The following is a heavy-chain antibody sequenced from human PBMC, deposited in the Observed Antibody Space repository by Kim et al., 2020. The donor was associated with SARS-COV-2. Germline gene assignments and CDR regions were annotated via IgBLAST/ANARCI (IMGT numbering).Heavy chain of an antibody. J-gene: IGHJ4*02. V-gene: IGHV6-1*01. D-gene: IGHD3-16*01. Sequence: SQTLSLTCAISGDTVSSNSAAWSWIRQSPSRGLEWLGRTYYRSKWFDEYTVSLKSRITINPDTSKNQFSLQLNSVTPEDTAVYYCARHVRGNLGFDYWGQGILVTVSS. CDR3: ARHVRGNLGFDY. CDR1: GDTVSSNSAA. CDR2: TYYRSKWFD.